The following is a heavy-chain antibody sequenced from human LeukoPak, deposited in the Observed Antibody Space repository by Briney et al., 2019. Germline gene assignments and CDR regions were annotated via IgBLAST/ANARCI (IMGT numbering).Heavy chain of an antibody. CDR1: GFTFSSYA. Sequence: PGGSLRLSCAASGFTFSSYAMSWVRQAPGKGLEWVSDISGRGGSTYYADSVKGRFTISRDNSKNTLYLQMNSLRAEDTAVYYCAKWDSRSPYYYGMDVWGQGTTVTVSS. D-gene: IGHD6-6*01. CDR3: AKWDSRSPYYYGMDV. J-gene: IGHJ6*02. V-gene: IGHV3-23*01. CDR2: ISGRGGST.